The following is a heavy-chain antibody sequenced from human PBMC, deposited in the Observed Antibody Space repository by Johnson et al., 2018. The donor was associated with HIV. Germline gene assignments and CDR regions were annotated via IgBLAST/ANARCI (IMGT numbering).Heavy chain of an antibody. CDR1: GFTFSSYA. J-gene: IGHJ3*02. V-gene: IGHV3-30-3*01. Sequence: QVQLVESGGGVVQPGRSLRLSCAASGFTFSSYAMHWVRQAPGKGLEWVAVISYDGSNKYYADSVKGRFTISRDNSKNTLYLQMNSLRAEDTAVYYCARGRTGTKYDAFDIWGQGTMVTVSS. D-gene: IGHD1-7*01. CDR2: ISYDGSNK. CDR3: ARGRTGTKYDAFDI.